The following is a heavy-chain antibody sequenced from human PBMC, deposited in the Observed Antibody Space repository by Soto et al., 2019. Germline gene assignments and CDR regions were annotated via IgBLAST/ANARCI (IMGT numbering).Heavy chain of an antibody. Sequence: QVQLQESGPGLVKPSETLSLTCTVSGGSISSYYWSWIRQPPGKGLEWIGYIYYSGSTNYNPSLKSRVTISVDTSKNQFSLKLSSVTAADTAVYYCAREIAARQRYYGMDVW. CDR2: IYYSGST. J-gene: IGHJ6*01. D-gene: IGHD6-6*01. CDR1: GGSISSYY. V-gene: IGHV4-59*01. CDR3: AREIAARQRYYGMDV.